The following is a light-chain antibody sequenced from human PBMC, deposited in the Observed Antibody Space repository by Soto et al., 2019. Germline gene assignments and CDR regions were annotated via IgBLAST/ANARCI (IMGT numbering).Light chain of an antibody. CDR1: QSVSNNY. J-gene: IGKJ1*01. V-gene: IGKV3-20*01. CDR2: GAS. Sequence: ETVLTQSPGTLSLSPGERATLFCRASQSVSNNYLAWYKQKPGQAPRLLIYGASSRATGIPDRFSGSGSGTDFSLTISRLEPEDSAVYYCQQHGTSPPSWTFGQGTKVEIK. CDR3: QQHGTSPPSWT.